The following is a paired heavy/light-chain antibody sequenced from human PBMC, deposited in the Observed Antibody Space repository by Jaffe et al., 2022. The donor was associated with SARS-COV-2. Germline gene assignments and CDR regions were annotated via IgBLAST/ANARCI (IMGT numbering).Light chain of an antibody. V-gene: IGLV1-51*02. CDR2: ENN. CDR1: SSNIGNNY. CDR3: GTWDSSLSAGNWV. Sequence: QSVLTQPPSVSAAPGQKVTISCSGSSSNIGNNYVSWYQQLPGTAPKLLIYENNKRPSGIPDRFSGSKSGTSATLGITGLQTGDEADYYCGTWDSSLSAGNWVFGGGTKLTVL. J-gene: IGLJ3*02.
Heavy chain of an antibody. J-gene: IGHJ5*02. CDR3: ARDHMITFGGVIVRLNWFDP. CDR2: INHSGST. Sequence: QVQLQQWGAGLLKPSETLSLTCAVYGGSFSGYYWSWIRQPPGKGLEWIGEINHSGSTNYNPSLKSRVTISVDTSKNQFSLKLSSVTAADTAVYYCARDHMITFGGVIVRLNWFDPWGQGTLVTVSS. V-gene: IGHV4-34*01. CDR1: GGSFSGYY. D-gene: IGHD3-16*02.